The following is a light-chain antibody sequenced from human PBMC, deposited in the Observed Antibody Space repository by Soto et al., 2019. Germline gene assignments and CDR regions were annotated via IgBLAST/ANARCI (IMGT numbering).Light chain of an antibody. CDR2: GAS. Sequence: EIVLTQSPGTLSLSPGERATLSCRASQSVSSSYLAWYQQKPGQAPRLLIYGASSRATGISDRFSGSGSGPDFTLTISRLETEDFAVYYCQQYDSSLTFGGGTKVEIK. CDR1: QSVSSSY. J-gene: IGKJ4*01. V-gene: IGKV3-20*01. CDR3: QQYDSSLT.